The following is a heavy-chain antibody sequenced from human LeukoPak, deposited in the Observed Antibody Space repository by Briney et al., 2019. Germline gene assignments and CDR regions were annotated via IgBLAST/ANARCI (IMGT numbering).Heavy chain of an antibody. J-gene: IGHJ6*02. CDR1: GYTFTSYG. V-gene: IGHV1-18*01. Sequence: GASVTVSCKASGYTFTSYGISWVRQAPGQGLEWMGWISAYNGNTNYAQKLQGRVTMTTDTSTSTAYMELRSLRSDDTAVYYCARDSLHRRITIFGVVIAPNNYYYGMDVWGQGTTVTVSS. CDR3: ARDSLHRRITIFGVVIAPNNYYYGMDV. D-gene: IGHD3-3*01. CDR2: ISAYNGNT.